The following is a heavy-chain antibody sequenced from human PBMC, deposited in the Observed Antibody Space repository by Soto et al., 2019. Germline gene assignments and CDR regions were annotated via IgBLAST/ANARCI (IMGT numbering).Heavy chain of an antibody. J-gene: IGHJ3*02. CDR3: ARDIVVVPAAPDAFDI. D-gene: IGHD2-2*01. V-gene: IGHV3-48*01. CDR2: NSSSSSGI. Sequence: SGFTFSSKYMSWVRQAPGKGLEWVSYNSSSSSGIYYADSVKGRFTISRDNAKNSLYLQMNSLRAEDTAVYYCARDIVVVPAAPDAFDIWGQGTMVTVSS. CDR1: GFTFSSKY.